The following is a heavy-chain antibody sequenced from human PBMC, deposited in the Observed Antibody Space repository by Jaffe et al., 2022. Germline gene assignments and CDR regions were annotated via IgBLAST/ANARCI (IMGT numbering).Heavy chain of an antibody. J-gene: IGHJ5*02. D-gene: IGHD2-15*01. V-gene: IGHV3-23*01. CDR3: AKDRDIVVVVAATGFDP. CDR2: ISGSGGST. CDR1: GFTFSSYA. Sequence: EVQLLESGGGLVQPGGSLRLSCAASGFTFSSYAMSWVRQAPGKGLEWVSAISGSGGSTYYADSVKGRFTISRDNSKNTLYLQMNSLRAEDTAVYYCAKDRDIVVVVAATGFDPWGQGTLVTVSS.